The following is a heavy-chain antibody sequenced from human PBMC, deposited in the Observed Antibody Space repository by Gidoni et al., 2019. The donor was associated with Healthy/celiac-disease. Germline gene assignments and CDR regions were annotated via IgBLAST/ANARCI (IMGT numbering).Heavy chain of an antibody. CDR3: ATTEGIPTTHYYYGMDV. J-gene: IGHJ6*02. V-gene: IGHV1-2*02. D-gene: IGHD4-4*01. Sequence: QVQLVQSGAEVKKPGASVKVSCKASGYTFTGYYMHWVRQAPGQGLEWMGWINPNSGGTNYAQKFQGRVTMTRDTSISTAYMELSRLRSDDTAVYYCATTEGIPTTHYYYGMDVWGQGTTVTVSS. CDR1: GYTFTGYY. CDR2: INPNSGGT.